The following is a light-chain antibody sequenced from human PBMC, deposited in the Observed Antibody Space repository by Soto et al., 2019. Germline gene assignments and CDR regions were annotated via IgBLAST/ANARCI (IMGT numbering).Light chain of an antibody. J-gene: IGKJ2*01. CDR1: QSKNSSY. CDR2: GAS. Sequence: VLTQSPGTLSLSPGERATISCRASQSKNSSYLAWYQHKPGQAPRLLFYGASSRAPGIPHRFSGSASGTDFTLTISRLEPEDCAVYYCQQYGGSPPYTFGQGTRLEIK. V-gene: IGKV3-20*01. CDR3: QQYGGSPPYT.